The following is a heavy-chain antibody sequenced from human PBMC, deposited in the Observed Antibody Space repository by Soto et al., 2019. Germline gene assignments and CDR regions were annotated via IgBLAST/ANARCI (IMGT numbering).Heavy chain of an antibody. CDR1: GGTFSSYA. CDR3: AREGGSGSYRSYGMDV. Sequence: QVQLVQSGAEVKKPGSSVKVSCKASGGTFSSYAISWVRQAPGQGLEWMGGIIPIFGTANYAHKFQGRVTITAAESTSTAYMELSSLRSEDTAVYYCAREGGSGSYRSYGMDVWGQGTTVTVSS. V-gene: IGHV1-69*12. D-gene: IGHD3-10*01. J-gene: IGHJ6*02. CDR2: IIPIFGTA.